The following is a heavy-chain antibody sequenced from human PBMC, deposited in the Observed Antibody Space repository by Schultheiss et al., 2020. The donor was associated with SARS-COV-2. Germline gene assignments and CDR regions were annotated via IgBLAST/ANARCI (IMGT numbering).Heavy chain of an antibody. CDR3: ARGPPSWAGNKAFFQH. V-gene: IGHV4-59*12. D-gene: IGHD6-19*01. Sequence: SETLSLTCTVSGGSISPYYWSWIRQPPGKGLEWIGYIYYSGSTNYNPSLKSRVTISVDTSKNQFSLKLSSVTAADTAVYYCARGPPSWAGNKAFFQHWGQGTLVTVSS. J-gene: IGHJ1*01. CDR1: GGSISPYY. CDR2: IYYSGST.